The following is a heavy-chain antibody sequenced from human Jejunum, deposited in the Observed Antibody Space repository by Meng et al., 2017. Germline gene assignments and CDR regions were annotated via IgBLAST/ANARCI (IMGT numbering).Heavy chain of an antibody. CDR2: INPDGSNP. D-gene: IGHD1-1*01. J-gene: IGHJ1*01. Sequence: VQLVEPGGGLAHTGGVLRVSCAGSGFTFTDHWMHWVRQGPGKGLVWVSRINPDGSNPTYADSVKGRFTISRDNAKNTVYLQMNSLRAEDTAVYYCTNDRLNHWGQGALVTVSS. CDR1: GFTFTDHW. V-gene: IGHV3-74*02. CDR3: TNDRLNH.